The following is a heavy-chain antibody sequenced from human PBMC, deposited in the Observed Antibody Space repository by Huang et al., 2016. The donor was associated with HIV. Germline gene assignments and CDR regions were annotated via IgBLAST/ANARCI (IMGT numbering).Heavy chain of an antibody. V-gene: IGHV3-21*01. CDR2: ISSSSSNI. J-gene: IGHJ3*02. Sequence: EVQLVESGGGLVKPGGSLRLSCAASGFTFSSYSMNWVRQDAGKGLEGVSSISSSSSNIYYADSVRGRFTISRDNAKNSLYLQMNSLRAEDTAVYYCARVGGVAAGTFGTFDIWGQGTMVTVSS. CDR1: GFTFSSYS. D-gene: IGHD6-19*01. CDR3: ARVGGVAAGTFGTFDI.